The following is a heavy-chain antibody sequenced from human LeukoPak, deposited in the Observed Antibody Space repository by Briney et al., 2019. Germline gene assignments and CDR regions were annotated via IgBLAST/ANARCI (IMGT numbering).Heavy chain of an antibody. CDR3: AREFKSGYGMWA. Sequence: GGSLRLSCTASGLTFSSYSMNWVRQAPGKGLEWASSITSSSDYVYYADSVKGRFTISRDNAENSLHLQMNSLRADDTAVYYCAREFKSGYGMWAWGQGTLVTVSS. D-gene: IGHD5-18*01. J-gene: IGHJ5*02. V-gene: IGHV3-21*01. CDR1: GLTFSSYS. CDR2: ITSSSDYV.